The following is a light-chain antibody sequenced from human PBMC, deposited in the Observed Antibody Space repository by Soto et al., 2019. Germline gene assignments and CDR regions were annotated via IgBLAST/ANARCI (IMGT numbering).Light chain of an antibody. CDR3: QQGHNWPLT. V-gene: IGKV3-15*01. Sequence: EIVMTQSPATLSVSPGERATLSCRASQSISSELAWYQQRPGQPPRLLIYGASTRATGVPDRFTGSGSGSDFPLTISGLQSEDFAVYYCQQGHNWPLTFGQGTRLEI. CDR1: QSISSE. J-gene: IGKJ2*01. CDR2: GAS.